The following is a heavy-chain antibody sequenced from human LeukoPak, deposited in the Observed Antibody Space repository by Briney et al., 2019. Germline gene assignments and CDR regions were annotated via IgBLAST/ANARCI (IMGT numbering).Heavy chain of an antibody. J-gene: IGHJ4*02. D-gene: IGHD3-10*01. CDR3: AKQIPPLYGSGTYNKQGFDY. CDR2: IQSDGSDK. CDR1: GFTFNSFA. V-gene: IGHV3-30*02. Sequence: GGSLRLSCAASGFTFNSFAMHWVRQAPGKGLEHLAFIQSDGSDKYYADSVKGRFTISRDNSKNTLYLQMNSLRAEDTAVYYCAKQIPPLYGSGTYNKQGFDYWGQGTLVTVSS.